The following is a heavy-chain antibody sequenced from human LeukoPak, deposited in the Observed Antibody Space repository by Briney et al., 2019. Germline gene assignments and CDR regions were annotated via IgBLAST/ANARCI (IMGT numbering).Heavy chain of an antibody. CDR1: GYTFSDYY. CDR3: ARAIVVVPAAMLSDAFDI. V-gene: IGHV1-2*02. J-gene: IGHJ3*02. CDR2: INPNSGDT. Sequence: ASVKVSCKASGYTFSDYYLHWVRQAPGQGLEWMGWINPNSGDTNYAQKFQGRVTMTRDTSISTAYMELSRLRSDDTAVYYCARAIVVVPAAMLSDAFDIWGQGTMVTVSS. D-gene: IGHD2-2*01.